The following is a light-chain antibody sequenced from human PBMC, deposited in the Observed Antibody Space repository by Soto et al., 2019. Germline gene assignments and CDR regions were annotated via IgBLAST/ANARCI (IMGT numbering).Light chain of an antibody. V-gene: IGLV2-14*01. CDR1: SPDVGRYNY. J-gene: IGLJ1*01. CDR3: TSYTSDSTDV. CDR2: DVS. Sequence: QPASVSGSPGQSITISCTGTSPDVGRYNYVSLYQQHPGKAPKLMVYDVSNRPSWVSNRFSGSKSGITASLTISGLQAEDEADYYCTSYTSDSTDVFGTGTKLTVL.